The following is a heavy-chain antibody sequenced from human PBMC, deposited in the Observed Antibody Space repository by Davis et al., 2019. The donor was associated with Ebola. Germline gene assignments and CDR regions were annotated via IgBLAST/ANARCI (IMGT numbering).Heavy chain of an antibody. Sequence: LSLTCAVYGGSFSGYYWSWVRQAPGKGLEWVANIKQDGSEKYYVDSVKGRFTISRDNAKNSLYLQMNSLRAEDTAVYYCARVPLITMVRGVMGGNWFDPWGQGTLVTVSS. CDR2: IKQDGSEK. J-gene: IGHJ5*02. CDR1: GGSFSGYY. V-gene: IGHV3-7*03. D-gene: IGHD3-10*01. CDR3: ARVPLITMVRGVMGGNWFDP.